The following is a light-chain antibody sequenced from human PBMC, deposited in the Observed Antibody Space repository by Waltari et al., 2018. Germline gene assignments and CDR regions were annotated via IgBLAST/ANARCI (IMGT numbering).Light chain of an antibody. Sequence: QSALTQPRSVSGSPGQSITISCPGTSTYVCRYNYVSWYQHHPGKAPKLMLYDVRNRPSGIPDRFSGSSSGNTAALTITGAQAEDEADYYCNSRDSSGYSWVFGGGTRLTVL. CDR2: DVR. J-gene: IGLJ3*02. V-gene: IGLV2-11*01. CDR3: NSRDSSGYSWV. CDR1: STYVCRYNY.